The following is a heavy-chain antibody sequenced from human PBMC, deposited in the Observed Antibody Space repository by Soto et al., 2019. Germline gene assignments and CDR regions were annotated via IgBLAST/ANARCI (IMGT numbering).Heavy chain of an antibody. V-gene: IGHV3-33*01. Sequence: GGSLRLSCAASGFTFSSYGMHWVRQAPGKGLEWVAVIWYDGSNKYYADSVKGRFTISRDNSKNTLYLQMNSLRAEDTAVYYCARDPLGYCSGGSCEHYYYYYMDVWGKGTTVTVSS. CDR3: ARDPLGYCSGGSCEHYYYYYMDV. CDR1: GFTFSSYG. J-gene: IGHJ6*03. D-gene: IGHD2-15*01. CDR2: IWYDGSNK.